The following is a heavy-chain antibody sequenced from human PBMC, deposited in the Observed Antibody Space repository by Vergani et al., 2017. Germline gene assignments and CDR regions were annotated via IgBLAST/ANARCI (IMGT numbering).Heavy chain of an antibody. CDR1: GFTFSDYY. V-gene: IGHV3-11*01. CDR3: ARDNGIGVEYYYYDGMDV. CDR2: ISSSGSTI. D-gene: IGHD2-8*01. J-gene: IGHJ6*02. Sequence: QVQLVESGGGLVKPGGSLRLSCAASGFTFSDYYLSWIRQAQGKGLEWVSYISSSGSTIYYADSVKGRFTISRDNAKNSLYLQMNSRRAEDNAVYYCARDNGIGVEYYYYDGMDVWGQGTTVTVSS.